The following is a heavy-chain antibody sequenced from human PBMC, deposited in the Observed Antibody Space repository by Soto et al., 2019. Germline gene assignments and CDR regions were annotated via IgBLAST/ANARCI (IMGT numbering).Heavy chain of an antibody. CDR1: GYTFTSYA. D-gene: IGHD6-13*01. CDR2: INAGNGNT. V-gene: IGHV1-3*01. Sequence: QVQLVQSGAEVKKPGASVKVSCKASGYTFTSYAMHWVRQAPGQRLEWMGWINAGNGNTKYSQKFQGRVTITRDTSASTAYMELSCLRSEDTAVYYCARGEDSSSWYGYWGQGTLVTVSS. CDR3: ARGEDSSSWYGY. J-gene: IGHJ4*02.